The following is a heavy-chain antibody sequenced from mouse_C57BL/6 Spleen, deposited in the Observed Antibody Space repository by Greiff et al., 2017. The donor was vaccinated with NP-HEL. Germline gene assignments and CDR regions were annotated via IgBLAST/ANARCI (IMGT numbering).Heavy chain of an antibody. D-gene: IGHD3-2*02. CDR3: ARSQFRLDYFDY. J-gene: IGHJ2*01. CDR1: GYTFTSYW. V-gene: IGHV1-55*01. Sequence: VQLQQSGAELVKPGASVKMSCKASGYTFTSYWITWVKQRPGQGLEWIGDIYPGSGSTNYNEKFKSKATLTVDTSSSTAYMQLSSLTSEASSVYYWARSQFRLDYFDYWGQGTTLTVSS. CDR2: IYPGSGST.